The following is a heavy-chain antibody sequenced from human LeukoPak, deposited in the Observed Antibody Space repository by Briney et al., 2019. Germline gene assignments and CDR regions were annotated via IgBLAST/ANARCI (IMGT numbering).Heavy chain of an antibody. J-gene: IGHJ4*02. CDR1: GGSISHYY. CDR3: ARGVGIAAAGKFDY. CDR2: IYYSGST. V-gene: IGHV4-59*01. Sequence: SETRSLPCTVSGGSISHYYWNWIRQPPGKGLEWIGYIYYSGSTNYNPSLKSRVTISLDTSKNQFSLKLSSVTTADTAVYFCARGVGIAAAGKFDYWGQGTLVTVSS. D-gene: IGHD6-13*01.